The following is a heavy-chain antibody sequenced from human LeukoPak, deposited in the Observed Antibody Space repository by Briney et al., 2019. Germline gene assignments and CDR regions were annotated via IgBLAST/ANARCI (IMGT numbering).Heavy chain of an antibody. CDR3: AKVTVYYYGSGSRGGYFDY. CDR2: ISGSGGST. J-gene: IGHJ4*02. V-gene: IGHV3-23*01. D-gene: IGHD3-10*01. CDR1: GFTFSSYA. Sequence: GGSLRLSCSASGFTFSSYAMSWVRQAPGKGLEWVSAISGSGGSTYYADSVKGRFTISRDNSKNTLYLQMNSLRAEDTAVYYCAKVTVYYYGSGSRGGYFDYWGQGTLVTVSS.